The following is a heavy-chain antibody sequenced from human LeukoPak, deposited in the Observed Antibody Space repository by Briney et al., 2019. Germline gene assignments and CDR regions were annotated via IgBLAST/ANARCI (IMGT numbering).Heavy chain of an antibody. D-gene: IGHD3-22*01. Sequence: SQTLSLTCTVSGGSISSGSYYWSWIRQPAGKGLEWIGRIYTSGSTNYNPSLKSRVTISVGTSKNQFSLKLSSVTAADTAVYYCARGVPMIVFAFDIWGQGTMVTVSS. CDR3: ARGVPMIVFAFDI. CDR1: GGSISSGSYY. CDR2: IYTSGST. V-gene: IGHV4-61*02. J-gene: IGHJ3*02.